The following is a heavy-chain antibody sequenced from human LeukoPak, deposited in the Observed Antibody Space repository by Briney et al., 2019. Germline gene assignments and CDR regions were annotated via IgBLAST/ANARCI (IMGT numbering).Heavy chain of an antibody. V-gene: IGHV1-69*04. J-gene: IGHJ3*02. CDR3: ARGGDYYDSSGYGSFDAFDI. D-gene: IGHD3-22*01. CDR2: IIPILGIA. CDR1: GGTFSSYA. Sequence: GASVKVSCKASGGTFSSYAISWVRQAPGQGLEWMGRIIPILGIANYAQKFQGRVTITADKSTSTAYMELSSLRSEDTAVYYCARGGDYYDSSGYGSFDAFDIWGRGTMVTVSS.